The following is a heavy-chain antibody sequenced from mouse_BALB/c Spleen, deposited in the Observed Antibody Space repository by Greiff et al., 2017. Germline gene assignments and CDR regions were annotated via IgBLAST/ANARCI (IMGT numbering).Heavy chain of an antibody. D-gene: IGHD3-1*01. Sequence: EVKLQESGPGLVKPSQSLSLTCSVTGYSITSGYYWNWIRQFPGNKLEWMGYISYDGSNNYNPSLKNRISITRDTSKNQFFLKLNSVTTEDTATYYCARGAICFDYWGQGTTLTVSS. CDR1: GYSITSGYY. CDR2: ISYDGSN. CDR3: ARGAICFDY. V-gene: IGHV3-6*02. J-gene: IGHJ2*01.